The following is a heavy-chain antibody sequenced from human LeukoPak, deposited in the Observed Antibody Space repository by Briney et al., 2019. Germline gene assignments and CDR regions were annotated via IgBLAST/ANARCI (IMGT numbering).Heavy chain of an antibody. V-gene: IGHV4-30-2*01. Sequence: SETLSLTCAVSGGSISSGGYSWSWIRQPPGKGLEWIGYIYHSGSTYYNPSLKSRVTISVDRSKNQFSLKLSSVTAADTAVYYCARAAGYSSSWYRWFDPWGQGTLVTVSS. J-gene: IGHJ5*02. CDR2: IYHSGST. D-gene: IGHD6-13*01. CDR1: GGSISSGGYS. CDR3: ARAAGYSSSWYRWFDP.